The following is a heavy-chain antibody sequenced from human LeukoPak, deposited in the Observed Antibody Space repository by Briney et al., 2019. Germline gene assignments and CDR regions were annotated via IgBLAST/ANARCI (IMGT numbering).Heavy chain of an antibody. J-gene: IGHJ3*02. CDR2: INPNSGGT. V-gene: IGHV1-2*02. Sequence: ASVKVSCKASGYTFTSYGISWVRQAPGQGLEWMGWINPNSGGTNYTQKFQGRVTMTRDTSISTAYMELSRLRSDDTAVYYCAVFPGIVGGTPLRNDAFDIWGQGTMVTVSS. CDR1: GYTFTSYG. CDR3: AVFPGIVGGTPLRNDAFDI. D-gene: IGHD1-26*01.